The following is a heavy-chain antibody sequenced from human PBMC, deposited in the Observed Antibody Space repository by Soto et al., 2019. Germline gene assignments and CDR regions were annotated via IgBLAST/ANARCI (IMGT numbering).Heavy chain of an antibody. D-gene: IGHD6-6*01. Sequence: QVQVVESGGGVVQPGRSLRLSCAASGFTFSSYGMHWVRQAPGKGLEWVAIISWDGNNKYYADSVKGRFTISRDSSKNTLFLQMNSLRAEDTAVYYSKGGSSSARYFDRWGQGTLVTVSS. CDR3: KGGSSSARYFDR. J-gene: IGHJ5*02. CDR2: ISWDGNNK. V-gene: IGHV3-30*03. CDR1: GFTFSSYG.